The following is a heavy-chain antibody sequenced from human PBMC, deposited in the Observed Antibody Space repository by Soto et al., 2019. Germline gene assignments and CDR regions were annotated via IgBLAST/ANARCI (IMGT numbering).Heavy chain of an antibody. J-gene: IGHJ6*02. CDR3: ASVGVYCSSTSCYPPYYYYGMDV. CDR1: GGSISSGDYY. D-gene: IGHD2-2*01. Sequence: QVQLQESGPGLVKPSQTLSLTCTVSGGSISSGDYYWSWIRQPPGKGLEWIGYIYYSGSTYYNPSLKSRGTISVDTSKNQFSLKLSSVTAADTAVYYCASVGVYCSSTSCYPPYYYYGMDVWGQGTTVTVSS. V-gene: IGHV4-30-4*01. CDR2: IYYSGST.